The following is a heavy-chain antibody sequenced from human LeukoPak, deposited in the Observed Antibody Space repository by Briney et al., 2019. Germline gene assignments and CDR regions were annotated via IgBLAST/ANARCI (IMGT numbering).Heavy chain of an antibody. V-gene: IGHV3-23*01. CDR2: IITSGSGT. CDR1: GFTFTNYA. CDR3: ARDRSTTL. J-gene: IGHJ4*02. Sequence: GGSLRLSCAASGFTFTNYAMTWVRQAPGKGLEWVSSIITSGSGTYYADSVKGRFTISRDSSKNTLFLQMNSLRAEDTAVYYCARDRSTTLWGQGALVTVSS. D-gene: IGHD1-26*01.